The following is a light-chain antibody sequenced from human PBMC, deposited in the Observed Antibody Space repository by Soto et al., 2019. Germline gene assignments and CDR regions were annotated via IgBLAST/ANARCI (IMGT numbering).Light chain of an antibody. V-gene: IGKV3-15*01. Sequence: EIVMTQSPSTLSVSPGERATLSCRASQGIGSTLAWYQEKPGVAAWLVIYDAHVKATGVRARFRVSEYVTEFKLTINGLQCEDFAVYYGQRYNRCLLPFVGGTKVDI. CDR3: QRYNRCLLP. CDR1: QGIGST. J-gene: IGKJ4*01. CDR2: DAH.